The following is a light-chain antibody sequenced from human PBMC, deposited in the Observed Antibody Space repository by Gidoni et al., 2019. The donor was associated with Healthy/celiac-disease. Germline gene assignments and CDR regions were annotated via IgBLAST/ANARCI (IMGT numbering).Light chain of an antibody. CDR2: KAS. CDR1: QSISSR. CDR3: QQYKSYWT. Sequence: DIQMTQSPSTLSASVGDRVTITCRASQSISSRLAWYQQKPGKAPKLLIYKASSLESGVPSRFSGSGSGTEFTLTISSLQPDDFATYYCQQYKSYWTFXXXTKVEIK. J-gene: IGKJ1*01. V-gene: IGKV1-5*03.